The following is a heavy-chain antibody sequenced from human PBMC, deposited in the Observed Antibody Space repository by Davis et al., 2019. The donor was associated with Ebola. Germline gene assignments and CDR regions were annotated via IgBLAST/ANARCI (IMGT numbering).Heavy chain of an antibody. Sequence: SVKVSCKASGVTFSRYAINWVRQAPGQGLEWMGGIIPKSGTVNYAQKFQGRVTITADKSTSTAYMELSSLRAEDTAVYYCATCGYSYGYVYYYYGMDVWGKGTTVTVSS. CDR1: GVTFSRYA. J-gene: IGHJ6*04. CDR2: IIPKSGTV. V-gene: IGHV1-69*06. CDR3: ATCGYSYGYVYYYYGMDV. D-gene: IGHD5-18*01.